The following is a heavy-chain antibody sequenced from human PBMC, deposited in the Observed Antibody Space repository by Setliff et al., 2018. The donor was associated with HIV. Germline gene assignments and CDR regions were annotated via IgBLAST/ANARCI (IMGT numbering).Heavy chain of an antibody. J-gene: IGHJ5*02. V-gene: IGHV4-38-2*02. Sequence: SETLSLTCTVSGYSISSGYYWGWIRQPPGKGLEWIGYIYYSGSTNYNPSLRSRVTISVDTSKNQFSLKLTSVTAADTAVYYCARGGTSSNWFDPWGQGTLVTVSS. CDR3: ARGGTSSNWFDP. CDR2: IYYSGST. CDR1: GYSISSGYY. D-gene: IGHD1-26*01.